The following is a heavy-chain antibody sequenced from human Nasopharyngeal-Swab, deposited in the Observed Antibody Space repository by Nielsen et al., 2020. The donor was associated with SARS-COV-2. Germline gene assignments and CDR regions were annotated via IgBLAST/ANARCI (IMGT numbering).Heavy chain of an antibody. V-gene: IGHV4-59*01. D-gene: IGHD3-22*01. CDR1: GGSISSYY. CDR2: IYYSGST. CDR3: ARPRRNYYDSSGYYPDAFDI. J-gene: IGHJ3*02. Sequence: SETLSLTCTVSGGSISSYYWSWIRQPPGKGLEWIGYIYYSGSTNYNPSLKSRVTISVDTSKNQFSLKLSSVTAADTAVYYCARPRRNYYDSSGYYPDAFDIWGQGTMVTVSS.